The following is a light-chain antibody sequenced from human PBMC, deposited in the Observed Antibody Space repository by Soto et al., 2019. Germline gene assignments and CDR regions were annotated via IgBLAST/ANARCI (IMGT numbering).Light chain of an antibody. Sequence: QAVVTQSSSASASLGSSVKLTCTLSSGHSSYIIAWHQQQPGKAPRYLMKLEGSGSYNKGSGVPDRFSGSSSGADRYLTISNLKFEDEADYYCETWDSNTWVFGGGTKLTVL. CDR3: ETWDSNTWV. CDR1: SGHSSYI. V-gene: IGLV4-60*02. J-gene: IGLJ3*02. CDR2: LEGSGSY.